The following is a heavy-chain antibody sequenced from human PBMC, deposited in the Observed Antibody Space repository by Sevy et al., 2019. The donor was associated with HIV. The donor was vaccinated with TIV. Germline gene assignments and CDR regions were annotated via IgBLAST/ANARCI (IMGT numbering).Heavy chain of an antibody. CDR2: VGPAGDT. J-gene: IGHJ6*02. D-gene: IGHD5-12*01. Sequence: GGSLRLSCAASGFTFITYDMHWVRHVTGKGLEWVSGVGPAGDTFYPGSVKGRFTISRENAKNSLYLQMNNLRAGDTAMYYCTRSGGYGDYGMDVWGQGTTVTVSS. V-gene: IGHV3-13*01. CDR3: TRSGGYGDYGMDV. CDR1: GFTFITYD.